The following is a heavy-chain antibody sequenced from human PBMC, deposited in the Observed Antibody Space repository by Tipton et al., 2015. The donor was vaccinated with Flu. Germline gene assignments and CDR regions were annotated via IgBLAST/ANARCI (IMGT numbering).Heavy chain of an antibody. CDR3: VKDLGVGLVDAPYISAMDV. D-gene: IGHD2-15*01. CDR2: ISYDRREK. CDR1: GFIFNNYG. J-gene: IGHJ6*02. V-gene: IGHV3-30*18. Sequence: TASGFIFNNYGVHWVRQAPGKGLQWVAVISYDRREKFYVESVKGRFSISRDNSKNTVNLQMSGLRPEDTAVYYCVKDLGVGLVDAPYISAMDVWGQGTTVTVSS.